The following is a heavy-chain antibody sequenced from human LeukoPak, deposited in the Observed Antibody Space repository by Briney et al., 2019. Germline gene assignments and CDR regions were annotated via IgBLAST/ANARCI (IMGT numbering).Heavy chain of an antibody. D-gene: IGHD3-10*01. CDR2: ISAYNGNT. V-gene: IGHV1-18*01. J-gene: IGHJ4*02. CDR1: GYTFTSYG. Sequence: ASVKVSCKASGYTFTSYGISWVRQAPGQGLEWMGWISAYNGNTNYAQKLQGRVTMTTDTSTSTAYMELRSLRSDDTAVYYCARVLTTMVHSSPPGTFDYWGQGTLVTVSS. CDR3: ARVLTTMVHSSPPGTFDY.